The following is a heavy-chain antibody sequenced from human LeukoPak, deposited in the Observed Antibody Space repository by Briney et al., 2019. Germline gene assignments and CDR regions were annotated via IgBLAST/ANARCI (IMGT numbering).Heavy chain of an antibody. CDR3: AKVGNMTFDY. Sequence: ARSLRLACAASAFTFSSFAMSWVRQAPGEGLEWVSAISCSGGSTYYADSVKGRFTISRDNSKNTLYLQMNSLRAQDTAVYYCAKVGNMTFDYWGQGTLVTVSS. V-gene: IGHV3-23*01. J-gene: IGHJ4*02. D-gene: IGHD2/OR15-2a*01. CDR1: AFTFSSFA. CDR2: ISCSGGST.